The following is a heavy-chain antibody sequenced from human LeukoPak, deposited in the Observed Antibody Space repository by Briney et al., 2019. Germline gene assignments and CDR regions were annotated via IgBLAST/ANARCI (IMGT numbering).Heavy chain of an antibody. CDR2: IYYSGST. CDR3: ARDGVTTVVTPGAFDI. J-gene: IGHJ3*02. D-gene: IGHD4-23*01. Sequence: PSQTLCFTCTVSGGSISRGGYCWSWIRQHPGKGLEWVGSIYYSGSTYYTPSLKSRVTLSVATSKNQFSLKLSSVTAADTAVYYCARDGVTTVVTPGAFDIWGQGTMVTVSS. V-gene: IGHV4-31*03. CDR1: GGSISRGGYC.